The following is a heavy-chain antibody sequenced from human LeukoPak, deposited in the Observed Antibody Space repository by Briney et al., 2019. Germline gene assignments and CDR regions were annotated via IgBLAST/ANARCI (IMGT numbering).Heavy chain of an antibody. CDR3: ARDHGSGWYYFDY. CDR2: ISYDGSNK. Sequence: AGGSLRLSCAASGFTFSSYGMHGVRQAPGKGLEWVAVISYDGSNKYYADSVKGRFTISRDNAKNTLYLQMNSLRAEDTAVYYCARDHGSGWYYFDYWGQGTLVTVSS. D-gene: IGHD6-19*01. V-gene: IGHV3-30*03. CDR1: GFTFSSYG. J-gene: IGHJ4*02.